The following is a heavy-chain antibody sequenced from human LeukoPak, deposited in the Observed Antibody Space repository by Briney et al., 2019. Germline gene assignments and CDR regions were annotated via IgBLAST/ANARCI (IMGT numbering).Heavy chain of an antibody. CDR2: IYYSGST. Sequence: SETLSLTCTVSGGSIGSYYWSWIRQPPGKGLEWIGYIYYSGSTNYNPSLKSRVTISVDTSKNQFSLKLSSVTAADTAVYYCATTFGAQLGNYYGMDVWGQGTTVTVSS. J-gene: IGHJ6*02. D-gene: IGHD6-6*01. CDR3: ATTFGAQLGNYYGMDV. CDR1: GGSIGSYY. V-gene: IGHV4-59*01.